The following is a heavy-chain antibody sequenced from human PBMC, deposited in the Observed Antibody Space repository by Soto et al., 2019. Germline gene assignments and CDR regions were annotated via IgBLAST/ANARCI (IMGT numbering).Heavy chain of an antibody. CDR2: IWYDGSNK. CDR3: ARMDYDFWSGYFPRPYYYYYGMDV. Sequence: GGSLRLSCAASGFTFSSYGMHWVRQAPGKGLEWVAVIWYDGSNKYYADSVKGRFTISRDNSKNTLYLQMNSLRAEDTAVYYCARMDYDFWSGYFPRPYYYYYGMDVWGQGTTVTVSS. J-gene: IGHJ6*02. V-gene: IGHV3-33*01. CDR1: GFTFSSYG. D-gene: IGHD3-3*01.